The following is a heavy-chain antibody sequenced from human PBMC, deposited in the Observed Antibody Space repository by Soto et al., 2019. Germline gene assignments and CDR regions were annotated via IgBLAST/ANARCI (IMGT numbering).Heavy chain of an antibody. D-gene: IGHD3-10*01. V-gene: IGHV1-3*04. CDR2: INTDNGDT. CDR3: ARDRGYFDH. Sequence: QVQLVQSGAEVKKPGASVRLSYKASGYTFTNYPVHWVRQAPGQRLEWVGWINTDNGDTKYSQNFQGSVIISRDTSATTAYMELSSLRSGDTALYYCARDRGYFDHWGQGTLVTVSS. CDR1: GYTFTNYP. J-gene: IGHJ4*02.